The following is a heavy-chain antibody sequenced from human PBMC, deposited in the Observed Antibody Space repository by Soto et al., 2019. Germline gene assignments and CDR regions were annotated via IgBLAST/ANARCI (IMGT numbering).Heavy chain of an antibody. Sequence: PGGSLRLSCAGSGFTFRNYWMSWVRQAPERGLEWVANIKQDGSEKHYVDSVKGRFTISRDNAKNSLYLQMSSLRVEDTAVYYCVRDWEDGYNREYPFEFWGQGTLVTVSS. V-gene: IGHV3-7*04. CDR1: GFTFRNYW. D-gene: IGHD5-12*01. CDR2: IKQDGSEK. J-gene: IGHJ4*02. CDR3: VRDWEDGYNREYPFEF.